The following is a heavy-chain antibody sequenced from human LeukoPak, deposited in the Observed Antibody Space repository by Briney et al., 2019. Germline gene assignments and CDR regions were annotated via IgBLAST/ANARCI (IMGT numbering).Heavy chain of an antibody. Sequence: GGSLRLSCAASGFTFSSYAMHWVRQAPGKGLEWVAVISYDGSNKYYADSVRGRFTISRDNSRNTLFLQVNSLRLEDTAVYYCAKGRNYGSGSSTPHYDYWGQGTLVIVSS. V-gene: IGHV3-30-3*01. CDR3: AKGRNYGSGSSTPHYDY. D-gene: IGHD3-10*01. CDR1: GFTFSSYA. J-gene: IGHJ4*02. CDR2: ISYDGSNK.